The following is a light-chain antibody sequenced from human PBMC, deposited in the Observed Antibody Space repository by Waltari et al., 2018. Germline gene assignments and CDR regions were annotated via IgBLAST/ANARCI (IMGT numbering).Light chain of an antibody. J-gene: IGKJ1*01. CDR3: VQYDTYPRT. CDR1: QAIFDY. CDR2: AVS. Sequence: VTITRRASQAIFDYVAWFQQRPGKAPRSLLYAVSSLQTGVSSRFSGSGSITDFTLTITSLQPEDFATYYCVQYDTYPRTFGQGTTVEF. V-gene: IGKV1-16*01.